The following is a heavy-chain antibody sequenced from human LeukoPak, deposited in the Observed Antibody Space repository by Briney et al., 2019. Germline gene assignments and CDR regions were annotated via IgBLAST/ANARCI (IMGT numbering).Heavy chain of an antibody. CDR1: GFTFSDYT. J-gene: IGHJ3*02. CDR3: AKNLNDDAFDI. V-gene: IGHV3-30*04. CDR2: IIYDGSKK. D-gene: IGHD1-1*01. Sequence: PGGSLRLSCAASGFTFSDYTMHWVRQAPGKGLEWVAVIIYDGSKKYYADSVKGRFTISRDNSNNTLFLQMNSLRAGDTAVYYCAKNLNDDAFDIWGQGTMVTVSS.